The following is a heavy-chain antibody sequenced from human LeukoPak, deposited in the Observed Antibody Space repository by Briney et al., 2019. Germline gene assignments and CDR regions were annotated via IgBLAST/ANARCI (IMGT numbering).Heavy chain of an antibody. CDR3: ARTLQSFYGLGSWGAFVI. J-gene: IGHJ3*02. D-gene: IGHD3-10*01. CDR2: ISYSGST. Sequence: PSETLSLTCTVSDDSISSYYWSWIRQPPGKGLEWIGYISYSGSTNYTPSLKSRVTISVDTSRNQFSLKLTSVTAADTAVYHCARTLQSFYGLGSWGAFVIWGQGTMVSVSS. CDR1: DDSISSYY. V-gene: IGHV4-59*01.